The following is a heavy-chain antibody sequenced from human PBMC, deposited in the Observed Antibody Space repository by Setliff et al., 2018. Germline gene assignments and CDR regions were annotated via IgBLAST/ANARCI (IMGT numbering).Heavy chain of an antibody. D-gene: IGHD3-3*01. CDR2: INWSGAGT. Sequence: PGGSLRLSCAASGFTFDDYGMAWVRQAPGKGLEWVSGINWSGAGTGYADSVKGRFTISRDNTNNTLYLQMNSLRAEDTAVYYCARGGPYYDFWSGFYYYYYYMDVWGKGTTVTVSS. V-gene: IGHV3-20*04. CDR3: ARGGPYYDFWSGFYYYYYYMDV. J-gene: IGHJ6*03. CDR1: GFTFDDYG.